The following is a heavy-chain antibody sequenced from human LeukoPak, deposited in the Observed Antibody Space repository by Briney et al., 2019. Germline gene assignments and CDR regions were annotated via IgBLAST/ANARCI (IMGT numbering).Heavy chain of an antibody. V-gene: IGHV3-21*01. CDR1: GFTFSSYS. D-gene: IGHD2-8*01. J-gene: IGHJ5*02. CDR3: ARSEVLTGWFDP. Sequence: GGSLRPSCAASGFTFSSYSMNWVRQAPGKGLEWVSSISSSSSYIYYADSVKGRFTISRDNAKNSLYLQMNSLRAEDTAVYYCARSEVLTGWFDPWGQGTLVTVSS. CDR2: ISSSSSYI.